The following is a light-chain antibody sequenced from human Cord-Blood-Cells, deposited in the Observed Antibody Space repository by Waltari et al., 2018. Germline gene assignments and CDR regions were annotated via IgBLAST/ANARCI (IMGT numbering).Light chain of an antibody. CDR3: QQYNSYRT. V-gene: IGKV1-5*01. J-gene: IGKJ1*01. Sequence: DIQLSQPPSTLSASVGARVTIPCRASQSISSWLAWYQQKPGKASKLLIYDASSLESGVPSRVSGSGAGTEFTLTISSLQPDDFATYYCQQYNSYRTFGQGTKVEI. CDR2: DAS. CDR1: QSISSW.